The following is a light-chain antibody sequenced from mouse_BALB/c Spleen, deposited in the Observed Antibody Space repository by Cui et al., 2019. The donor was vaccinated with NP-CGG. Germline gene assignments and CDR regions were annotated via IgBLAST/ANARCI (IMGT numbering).Light chain of an antibody. CDR2: GTN. CDR1: TGAVTTRNY. J-gene: IGLJ1*01. CDR3: ALWYSNHWV. Sequence: QAVLTQESALTTSPGETVTLTCRSSTGAVTTRNYANWVQEKPDHLFTGLIGGTNNRAPGVPARFSGSLIGDKAALTITGAQNEDEAIYFCALWYSNHWVFGGGTKLTVL. V-gene: IGLV1*01.